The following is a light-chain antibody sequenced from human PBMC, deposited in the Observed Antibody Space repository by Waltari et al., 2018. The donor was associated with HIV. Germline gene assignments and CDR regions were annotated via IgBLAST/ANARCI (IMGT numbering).Light chain of an antibody. V-gene: IGLV1-40*01. CDR1: SSNTGAGYH. Sequence: ISCTGSSSNTGAGYHVHWYQQLPGAAPKLLIYGNTVRPSGVPDRFSGSKSGSSASLAITGLQAEDEASYYCQSYDRSLSAWVFGGGTKLTVL. CDR3: QSYDRSLSAWV. J-gene: IGLJ3*02. CDR2: GNT.